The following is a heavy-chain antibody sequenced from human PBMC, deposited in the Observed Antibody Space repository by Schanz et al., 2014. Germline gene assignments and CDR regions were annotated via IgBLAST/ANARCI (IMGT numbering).Heavy chain of an antibody. CDR3: ARRGAGGNFDY. CDR1: GGSISSYY. CDR2: IYYSVTT. V-gene: IGHV4-59*08. D-gene: IGHD3-10*01. J-gene: IGHJ4*02. Sequence: QVQLQESGPGLVKPSETLSLTCTVSGGSISSYYWNWIRQPPGKGLEWIGYIYYSVTTNYNPSLKGRVTKSEYPPKHQSPQKMRSGTAADTAVYYCARRGAGGNFDYWGQGTLVTVSS.